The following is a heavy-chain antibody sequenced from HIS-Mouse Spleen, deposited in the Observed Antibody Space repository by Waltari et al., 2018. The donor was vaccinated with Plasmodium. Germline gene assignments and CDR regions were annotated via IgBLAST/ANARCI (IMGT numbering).Heavy chain of an antibody. CDR1: GFTFSSYA. Sequence: QVQLVESGGGVVQPGRSLRLSCAASGFTFSSYALHWVRQGPGKGLEWVAVISYDGSNKYYADSVKGRFTISRDNSKNTLYLQMNSLRAEDTAVYYCAREGGYCSGGSCYSGQGFDIWGQGTMVTVSS. V-gene: IGHV3-30-3*01. CDR3: AREGGYCSGGSCYSGQGFDI. J-gene: IGHJ3*02. D-gene: IGHD2-15*01. CDR2: ISYDGSNK.